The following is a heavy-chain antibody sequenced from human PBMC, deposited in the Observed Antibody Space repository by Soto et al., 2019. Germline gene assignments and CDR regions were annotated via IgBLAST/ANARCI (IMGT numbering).Heavy chain of an antibody. CDR3: ARENSDI. J-gene: IGHJ3*02. CDR1: GFTFSSYS. CDR2: ISSSSSTI. Sequence: EVQLVESGGGLIQHGGSLRLSCAASGFTFSSYSMNWVRQAPGKGLEWVSYISSSSSTIYYADSVKGRYTISRDNAQNSLYLEMNSPRDEDTAVYYCARENSDIWGQGTMVTVSS. V-gene: IGHV3-48*02.